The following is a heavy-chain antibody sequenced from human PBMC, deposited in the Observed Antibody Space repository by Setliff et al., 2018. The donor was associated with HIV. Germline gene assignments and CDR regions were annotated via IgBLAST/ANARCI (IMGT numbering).Heavy chain of an antibody. V-gene: IGHV1-2*02. CDR3: ARDHCSSSGCYEYSYYGMDV. Sequence: ASVKVSCKASGYTFTGYYMHWVRQAPGQGLEWMGWINPNSGGTTYAQKFQGRVTMTRDTSISTANMEVSRLRSDDTAVYCCARDHCSSSGCYEYSYYGMDVWGQGTTVTVSS. CDR2: INPNSGGT. CDR1: GYTFTGYY. D-gene: IGHD2-2*01. J-gene: IGHJ6*02.